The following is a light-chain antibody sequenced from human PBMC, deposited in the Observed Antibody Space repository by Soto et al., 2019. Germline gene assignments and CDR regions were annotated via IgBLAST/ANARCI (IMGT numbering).Light chain of an antibody. CDR1: QSISNY. Sequence: EMVLTKPPATLAWPRCKAADLWCRASQSISNYLAWYQQKPGQAPRLLXXXASNRATGTPARFSGSGSVTDFTRTISSLEPEEFAGYYCQQRSTWPPSITFGQGTRLEIK. CDR3: QQRSTWPPSIT. CDR2: XAS. V-gene: IGKV3-11*01. J-gene: IGKJ5*01.